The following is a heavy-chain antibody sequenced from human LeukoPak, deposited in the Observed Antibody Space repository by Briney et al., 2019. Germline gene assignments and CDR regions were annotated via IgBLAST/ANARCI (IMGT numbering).Heavy chain of an antibody. J-gene: IGHJ4*02. V-gene: IGHV3-43*02. CDR3: ARDHVYGGADY. CDR2: TSGDGITT. Sequence: GGSLRLSCAASGFTFHNYAIHWVRQAPGKGLEWVSLTSGDGITTYFADSVKGRFTISRDNSKSSLFLQTNSLRTEDTALYYCARDHVYGGADYWGQGTLVTVSS. CDR1: GFTFHNYA. D-gene: IGHD5/OR15-5a*01.